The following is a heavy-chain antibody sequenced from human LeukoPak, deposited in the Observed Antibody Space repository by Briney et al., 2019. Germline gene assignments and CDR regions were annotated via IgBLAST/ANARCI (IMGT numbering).Heavy chain of an antibody. D-gene: IGHD3-10*01. J-gene: IGHJ4*02. V-gene: IGHV1-18*01. CDR2: ISAYNGNT. CDR1: GYTFISYG. CDR3: ARILWFGELSPHDY. Sequence: EAXVKVSCKASGYTFISYGISWVRQAPGQGLEWMGWISAYNGNTDYAQKLQGRVTMTTDTSTSTAYLELGSLRSDDTAVYYCARILWFGELSPHDYWGQGTLVTVSS.